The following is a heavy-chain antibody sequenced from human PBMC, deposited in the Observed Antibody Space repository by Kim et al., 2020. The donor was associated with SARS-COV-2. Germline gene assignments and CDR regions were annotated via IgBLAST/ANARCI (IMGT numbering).Heavy chain of an antibody. D-gene: IGHD3-22*01. CDR1: GYFFVNFY. J-gene: IGHJ4*02. V-gene: IGHV1-46*01. CDR2: INPNGGST. Sequence: ASVKVSCKGSGYFFVNFYVHWVRQAPGQGLEWMGSINPNGGSTSYPQKFLGRVTMTTDTSASTVYMELSSLISEDTAVYYCARVDYYSSGGDYYVDWSQG. CDR3: ARVDYYSSGGDYYVD.